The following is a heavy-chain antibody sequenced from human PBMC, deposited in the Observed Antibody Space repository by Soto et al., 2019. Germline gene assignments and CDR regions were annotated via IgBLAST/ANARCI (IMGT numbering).Heavy chain of an antibody. CDR1: GFTFTSYP. J-gene: IGHJ5*01. CDR3: AREYYGTTTWIDS. CDR2: VNTYDGAT. V-gene: IGHV1-18*04. Sequence: ASVKVSCKTSGFTFTSYPFSWVRQAPAQGLEWLGWVNTYDGATKIAQQFQGRLTLTTDKPAATVFMELTNLTSGDTAVYFCAREYYGTTTWIDSWGQGTLVTVS. D-gene: IGHD4-17*01.